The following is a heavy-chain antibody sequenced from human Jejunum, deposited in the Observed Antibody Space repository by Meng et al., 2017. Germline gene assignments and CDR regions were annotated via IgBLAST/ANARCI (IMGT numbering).Heavy chain of an antibody. CDR1: GFPVSGSP. D-gene: IGHD3-22*01. Sequence: VQLVESGGGLFLPGGSWNRRCAASGFPVSGSPLHWVRQASGKGLEWVGRIEGKANNYATAYAASVKGRFTISRDDLRNTAYLQMNSLKIEDTAVYYCAKVYYDSSGSAYWGQGTLVTVSS. V-gene: IGHV3-73*02. CDR2: IEGKANNYAT. J-gene: IGHJ4*02. CDR3: AKVYYDSSGSAY.